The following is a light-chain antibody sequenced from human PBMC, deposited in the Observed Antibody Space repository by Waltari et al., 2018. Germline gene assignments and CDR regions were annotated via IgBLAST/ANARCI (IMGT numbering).Light chain of an antibody. J-gene: IGLJ2*01. V-gene: IGLV2-23*02. CDR1: SRDVGNYNL. CDR3: CSYAGSRIVV. Sequence: QSALTQPASVSGSPGQSITISCTGTSRDVGNYNLVSWYQHHPGKVTKLMIYEVTKRPSGISNRFSGSKSGNTASLTISGLQAEDEGDYYCCSYAGSRIVVFGGGTKMTVL. CDR2: EVT.